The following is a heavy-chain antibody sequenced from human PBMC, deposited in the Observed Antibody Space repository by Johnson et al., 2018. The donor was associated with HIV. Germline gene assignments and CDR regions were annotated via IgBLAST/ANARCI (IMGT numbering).Heavy chain of an antibody. CDR2: IGTAGDT. V-gene: IGHV3-13*01. CDR3: ARGGSHITIFGVDINMGAFDI. J-gene: IGHJ3*02. D-gene: IGHD3-3*01. CDR1: GFTFSNYD. Sequence: VHLVESGGGLIQPGGSLRLSCAASGFTFSNYDMYWVRQATGKGLEWVSGIGTAGDTYYADSLKGRFTISREDAKNSLYLQMNSLRAGDTAVYYCARGGSHITIFGVDINMGAFDIWGQGTMVTVSS.